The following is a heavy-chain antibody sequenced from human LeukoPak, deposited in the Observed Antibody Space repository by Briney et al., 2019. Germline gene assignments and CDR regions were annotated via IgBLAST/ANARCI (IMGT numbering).Heavy chain of an antibody. D-gene: IGHD1-26*01. CDR3: VRRLASGDYHPLG. CDR1: GGSISSTTCY. CDR2: MYKNVIT. J-gene: IGHJ4*02. Sequence: PSQTLSLTCAVSGGSISSTTCYWRWVRQPPGKGLEWIGSMYKNVITYYNPSLESRVTISVDMSKSQFSMKLNSVTAADTAVYYCVRRLASGDYHPLGWGQGTLVTVSS. V-gene: IGHV4-39*01.